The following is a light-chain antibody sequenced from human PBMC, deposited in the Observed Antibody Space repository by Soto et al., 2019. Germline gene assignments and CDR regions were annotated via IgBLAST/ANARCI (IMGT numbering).Light chain of an antibody. CDR1: QSVGSN. CDR2: GAS. Sequence: EIVMTQSPATLSVSPGEGATLSCRASQSVGSNLAWYQQKPGQAPRLLIYGASTRATGIPARFSGSQSGTEFTLTVSSLQSEDFAVYYCQQYNSWPLLFGQGTRLEIK. CDR3: QQYNSWPLL. V-gene: IGKV3-15*01. J-gene: IGKJ5*01.